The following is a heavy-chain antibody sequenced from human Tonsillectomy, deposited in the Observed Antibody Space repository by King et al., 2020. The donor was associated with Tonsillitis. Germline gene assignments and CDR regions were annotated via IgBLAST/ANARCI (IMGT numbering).Heavy chain of an antibody. V-gene: IGHV3-7*01. CDR3: AREDWNYAANDY. J-gene: IGHJ4*02. CDR2: IKHDGSEK. CDR1: GVTFSSYW. Sequence: QLVQSGGGLVQPGGSLRLSCAASGVTFSSYWMSWVRQAPGKGLEWVANIKHDGSEKYYVDSVKGRFTISRDNAKNSLYLQMNSLRAEDTAVYYCAREDWNYAANDYWGQGTLVTVSS. D-gene: IGHD1-7*01.